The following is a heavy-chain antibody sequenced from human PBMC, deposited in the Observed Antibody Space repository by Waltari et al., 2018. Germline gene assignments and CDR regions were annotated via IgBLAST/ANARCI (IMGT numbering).Heavy chain of an antibody. Sequence: QVELLQSGAAVKQPGPSVMFSCRTPGGTLCSKAIRGVGQTPGQGLEWMGGIIPIFGTANYAQKFQGRVTITADESTSTAYMELSSLRSEDTAVYYCARDLGSRDYWGQGTLVTVSS. CDR3: ARDLGSRDY. D-gene: IGHD6-19*01. J-gene: IGHJ4*02. CDR1: GGTLCSKA. CDR2: IIPIFGTA. V-gene: IGHV1-69*01.